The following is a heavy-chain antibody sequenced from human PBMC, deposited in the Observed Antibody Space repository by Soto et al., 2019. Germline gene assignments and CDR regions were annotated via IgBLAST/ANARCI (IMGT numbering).Heavy chain of an antibody. J-gene: IGHJ5*02. D-gene: IGHD6-6*01. V-gene: IGHV3-23*01. CDR3: ARDLPPASGIAARASWFDP. CDR2: ISGSSVTT. Sequence: EVQLLESGGGLVQPGGSLRLSCAASGFTFSSYAMSWVRQAPGKGLEWVSAISGSSVTTSYADSVKGRFTISRDNSKNTLYLQMSSLRAEDTALYYCARDLPPASGIAARASWFDPWGQGTLVTVSS. CDR1: GFTFSSYA.